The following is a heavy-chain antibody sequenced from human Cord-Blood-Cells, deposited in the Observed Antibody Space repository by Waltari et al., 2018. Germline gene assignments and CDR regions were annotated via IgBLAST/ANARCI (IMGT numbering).Heavy chain of an antibody. J-gene: IGHJ3*02. CDR1: GYSISSGYY. CDR3: ARVLMVQGVTAAFDI. V-gene: IGHV4-38-2*01. CDR2: IYHSGST. D-gene: IGHD3-10*01. Sequence: QVQLQASGPGLVKPSETLSLTCAVSGYSISSGYYWGWIRQPPGKGLEWIGSIYHSGSTYYNPSRKSRVTISVDTSKNQFSLKLSSVTAADTAVYYCARVLMVQGVTAAFDIWGQGTMVTVSS.